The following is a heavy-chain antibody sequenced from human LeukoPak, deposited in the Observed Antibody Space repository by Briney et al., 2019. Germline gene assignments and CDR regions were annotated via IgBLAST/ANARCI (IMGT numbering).Heavy chain of an antibody. V-gene: IGHV3-7*01. CDR3: ARGVRRPGSGSYSIRYFDF. CDR1: GFITSSYW. J-gene: IGHJ4*02. CDR2: IKQDGSDK. Sequence: PGGSLRLSCAASGFITSSYWMSWVRQSPGKGLEWVASIKQDGSDKYYVDSVKGRFTISRDNSKNSLYLQMSSLRAEDTAVYYCARGVRRPGSGSYSIRYFDFWGQGTLVTVSS. D-gene: IGHD3-10*01.